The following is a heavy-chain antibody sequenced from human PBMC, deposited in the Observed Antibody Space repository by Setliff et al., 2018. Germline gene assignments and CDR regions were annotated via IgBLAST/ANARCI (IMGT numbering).Heavy chain of an antibody. D-gene: IGHD6-19*01. J-gene: IGHJ3*02. CDR3: ARQAVAGSDAFDI. Sequence: GESLKISCRASGYNFANYWIGWVRQMPGKGLEWMGIIYPGDSDTRYRPSFQGQVTISADKSISTAYLQWSSLKASDTAMYYCARQAVAGSDAFDIWGQGTMVTVSS. V-gene: IGHV5-51*01. CDR2: IYPGDSDT. CDR1: GYNFANYW.